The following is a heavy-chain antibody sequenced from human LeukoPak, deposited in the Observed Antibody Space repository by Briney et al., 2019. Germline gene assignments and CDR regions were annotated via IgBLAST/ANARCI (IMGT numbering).Heavy chain of an antibody. V-gene: IGHV3-48*04. D-gene: IGHD3-22*01. CDR3: ARERTMIVVEKSAFGI. CDR1: GFTFSSYS. J-gene: IGHJ3*02. Sequence: GGSLRLSCAASGFTFSSYSMNWVRQAPGKGLEWVSYISSSSSTIYYADSVKGRFTISRDNAKNSLYLQMNSLRAEDTAVYYCARERTMIVVEKSAFGIWGQGTMVTVSS. CDR2: ISSSSSTI.